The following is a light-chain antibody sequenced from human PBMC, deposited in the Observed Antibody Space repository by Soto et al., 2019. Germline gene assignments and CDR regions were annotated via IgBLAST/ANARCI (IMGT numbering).Light chain of an antibody. V-gene: IGKV1-39*01. CDR3: QQSYSTPLT. CDR2: DAS. CDR1: QSISKY. J-gene: IGKJ4*01. Sequence: DIPMTQSPSSLSASVGDRVTITCRASQSISKYLNWYQQKPGKAPELLIYDASSLQSGVPSKFSGSGSGTDFTLTISSLQPEDFATYYCQQSYSTPLTFGGGTKVEIK.